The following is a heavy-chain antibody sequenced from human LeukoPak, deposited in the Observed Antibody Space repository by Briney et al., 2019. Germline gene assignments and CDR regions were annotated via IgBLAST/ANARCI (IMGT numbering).Heavy chain of an antibody. CDR1: GFTFSSYT. D-gene: IGHD3-22*01. CDR2: ISGSSTYI. J-gene: IGHJ3*02. CDR3: ARDHHRRLYDSQARNTFDI. Sequence: GGSLRLSCAASGFTFSSYTMSWVRQAPGKGLEWVSSISGSSTYIYYADSVKGRFTISRDNAKNSLYLQMNSLRAEDTAVYYCARDHHRRLYDSQARNTFDIWGQGTMVTVSS. V-gene: IGHV3-21*01.